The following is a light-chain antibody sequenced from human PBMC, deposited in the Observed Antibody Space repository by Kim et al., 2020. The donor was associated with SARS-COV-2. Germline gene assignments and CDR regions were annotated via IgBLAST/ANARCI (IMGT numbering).Light chain of an antibody. CDR3: QSYDSSLRGV. Sequence: GQRVTISCTGSGSNIGAGYDVHWYQQLPGTAPKLLIYGNSNRPSGVPDRFSGSKSGTSASLAITGLQAADEADYYCQSYDSSLRGVFGGGTQLTVL. CDR2: GNS. CDR1: GSNIGAGYD. V-gene: IGLV1-40*01. J-gene: IGLJ3*02.